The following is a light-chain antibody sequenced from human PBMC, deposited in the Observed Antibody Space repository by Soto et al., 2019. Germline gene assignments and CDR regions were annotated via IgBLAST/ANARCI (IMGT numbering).Light chain of an antibody. CDR3: QKYNSAPWT. J-gene: IGKJ1*01. V-gene: IGKV1-27*01. CDR2: AAS. CDR1: QSISSY. Sequence: DMQMTQSPSSLSASVGDRVTITCRSNQSISSYLAWYQQKPGKVPKLLIYAASTLQSGVPSRFSGSGSGTDFTLTISSLQPEDVATYYCQKYNSAPWTFGQGTKVDIK.